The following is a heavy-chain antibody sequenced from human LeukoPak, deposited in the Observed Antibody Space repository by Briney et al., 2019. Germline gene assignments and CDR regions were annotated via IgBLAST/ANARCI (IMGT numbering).Heavy chain of an antibody. CDR2: ISAYNGNT. D-gene: IGHD3-22*01. CDR3: ARPGVGVITTEDAFDI. CDR1: GYTFTSYG. V-gene: IGHV1-18*01. J-gene: IGHJ3*02. Sequence: ASVKVSCKASGYTFTSYGISWVRQSPGQGLEWMGWISAYNGNTNYAQKLQGRVTMTTDTSTSTAYMELRSLRSDDTAVYYCARPGVGVITTEDAFDIWGQGTMVTVSS.